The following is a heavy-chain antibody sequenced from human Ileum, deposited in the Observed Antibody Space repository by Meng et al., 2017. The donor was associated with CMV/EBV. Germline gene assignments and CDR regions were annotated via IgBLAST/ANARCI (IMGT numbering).Heavy chain of an antibody. D-gene: IGHD4-17*01. Sequence: QAHLQEPGPGLATPAEPPSPSCAGPCCSTRTDYLTWARPPAGKGLEWIGRINAGGSTNDNPSLKSRVTMSVDTSKNQFSLKVTSVTAADTAVYYCAREENTVNQFEYWGQGTLVTVSS. V-gene: IGHV4-4*07. CDR1: CCSTRTDY. CDR3: AREENTVNQFEY. CDR2: INAGGST. J-gene: IGHJ4*02.